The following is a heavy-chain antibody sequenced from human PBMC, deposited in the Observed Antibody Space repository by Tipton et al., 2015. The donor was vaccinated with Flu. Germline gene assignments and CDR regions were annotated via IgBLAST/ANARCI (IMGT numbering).Heavy chain of an antibody. D-gene: IGHD4-17*01. CDR3: VRVNDFGDYAAYDI. V-gene: IGHV3-74*01. J-gene: IGHJ3*02. CDR2: INSAGTST. CDR1: GFILSDYM. Sequence: SLRLSCESAGFILSDYMMHWVRQGPGKGLVWVSRINSAGTSTTYADSVRGRFTISRDNAKNTLFLQMNSLTAEDTAVYYCVRVNDFGDYAAYDIWGQGTTVSVSS.